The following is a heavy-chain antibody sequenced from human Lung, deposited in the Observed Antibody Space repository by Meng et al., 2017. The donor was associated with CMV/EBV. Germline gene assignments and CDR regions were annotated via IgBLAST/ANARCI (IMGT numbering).Heavy chain of an antibody. Sequence: QAQLVQSGAEVKKPGASVKVSCKASGYTFTNYNINWVRQATGQGLEWMGWMNPNTGNTGYGQKFQGRITMTRNTAISTAYMELSSLTSEDTAVYFCARGLRRPSSAIDFDYWGQGTLVTVSS. CDR2: MNPNTGNT. J-gene: IGHJ4*02. CDR3: ARGLRRPSSAIDFDY. CDR1: GYTFTNYN. V-gene: IGHV1-8*01. D-gene: IGHD2-2*01.